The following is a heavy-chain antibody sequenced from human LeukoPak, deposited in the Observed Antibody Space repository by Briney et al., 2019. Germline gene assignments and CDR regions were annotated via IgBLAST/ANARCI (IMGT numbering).Heavy chain of an antibody. CDR2: IYTSGST. J-gene: IGHJ5*02. CDR3: ARDSGTTGEVKFDP. V-gene: IGHV4-4*07. CDR1: GGSISSYY. Sequence: PSETLSLTCNVSGGSISSYYWSWIRQPAGKGLEWIGRIYTSGSTDYNPSLKSGVTMSVDTSKNQFSLKLSSVTAADTAVYYCARDSGTTGEVKFDPWGQGTLVTVSS. D-gene: IGHD3-10*01.